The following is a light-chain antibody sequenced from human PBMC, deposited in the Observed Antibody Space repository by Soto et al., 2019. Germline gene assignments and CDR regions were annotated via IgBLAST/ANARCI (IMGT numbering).Light chain of an antibody. V-gene: IGLV2-14*01. CDR1: SSDVGGYNY. CDR2: EVS. J-gene: IGLJ1*01. CDR3: SSYTRSSTLYV. Sequence: QSVLTQPASVSGSPGQSITISCTGSSSDVGGYNYVSWYQQHPGEAPKLMIYEVSNRPSGVSNRFSGSKSGNTASLTISGLQAEDEADYYCSSYTRSSTLYVFGTGTKVTVL.